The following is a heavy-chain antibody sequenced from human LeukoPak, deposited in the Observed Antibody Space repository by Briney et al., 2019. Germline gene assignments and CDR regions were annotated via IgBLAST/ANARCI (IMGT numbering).Heavy chain of an antibody. V-gene: IGHV3-23*01. CDR3: AKHYDILTGWFDP. CDR1: GFTFSSYA. Sequence: PGGSLRLSCAASGFTFSSYAMNWVRQAPGKGLEWVSAVRGSDAGTSYADSVKGRFTISRGNSKNTLYLQMNSLRAEDTAVYYCAKHYDILTGWFDPWGQGTLVTVSS. D-gene: IGHD3-9*01. J-gene: IGHJ5*02. CDR2: VRGSDAGT.